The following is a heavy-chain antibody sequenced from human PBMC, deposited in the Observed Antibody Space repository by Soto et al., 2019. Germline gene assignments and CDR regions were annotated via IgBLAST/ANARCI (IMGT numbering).Heavy chain of an antibody. V-gene: IGHV3-11*01. D-gene: IGHD6-6*01. CDR2: ISSTGSTP. Sequence: GGSLRLSCAASGFPFSDSYMAWIRQAPGKGLEEIATISSTGSTPYYADSVKGRFTISRDNAQNSLYLEMNNLRAEDTAVYYCARGQQLVANWLDPWGQGILVTVSS. CDR1: GFPFSDSY. J-gene: IGHJ5*02. CDR3: ARGQQLVANWLDP.